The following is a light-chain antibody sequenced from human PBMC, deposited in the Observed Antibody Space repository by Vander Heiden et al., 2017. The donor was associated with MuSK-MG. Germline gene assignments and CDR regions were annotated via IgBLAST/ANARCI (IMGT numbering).Light chain of an antibody. CDR1: QSVLYSSNNKNY. CDR2: WAS. J-gene: IGKJ1*01. CDR3: QQYYFSPPPT. Sequence: DIVMTQSPDSLAVSLGGRATINCKSSQSVLYSSNNKNYLAWYQQKPGQPPKLLIYWASTREAGVPDRFSGSGSGKDFTLTISSLQAEDAAVYYCQQYYFSPPPTFGQGTKVEVK. V-gene: IGKV4-1*01.